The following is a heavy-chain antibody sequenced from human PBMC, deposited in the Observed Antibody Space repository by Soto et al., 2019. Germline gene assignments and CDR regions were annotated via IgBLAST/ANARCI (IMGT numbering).Heavy chain of an antibody. CDR2: IYYTGST. J-gene: IGHJ6*02. D-gene: IGHD3-3*01. Sequence: SETLSLTCTVSGGSVSSGSYQWSWIRQSPGKGLEWIGYIYYTGSTNYNPSLKSRVTISVDISKNQFSLKLTSVTAADTALYFCARLQVYDFWSGSVPMDVWGQGTTVTVSS. V-gene: IGHV4-61*01. CDR1: GGSVSSGSYQ. CDR3: ARLQVYDFWSGSVPMDV.